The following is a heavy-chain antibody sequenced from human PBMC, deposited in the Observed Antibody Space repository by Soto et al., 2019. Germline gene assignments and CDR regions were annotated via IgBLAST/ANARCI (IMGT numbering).Heavy chain of an antibody. CDR1: GYTFTGYY. D-gene: IGHD3-16*02. Sequence: ASVKVSCKASGYTFTGYYMHWVRQAPGQGLEWMGWINPNSGGTNYAQNFQVRVTMTRDTSISTAYMELSRLRSDDTAVYYCARKITFGGVIVISAFDIWGQGTRVTVSS. J-gene: IGHJ3*02. CDR2: INPNSGGT. CDR3: ARKITFGGVIVISAFDI. V-gene: IGHV1-2*02.